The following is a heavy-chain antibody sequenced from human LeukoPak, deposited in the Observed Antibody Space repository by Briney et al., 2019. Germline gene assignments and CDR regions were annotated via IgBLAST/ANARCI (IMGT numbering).Heavy chain of an antibody. Sequence: SETLSLTCTVSGGSISSSSYYWGWVRQPPGKGVEWIGSIYYSGSTYYNPSLKSRVTISVDTSKNQFSRKLSSVTAADTAVYYCARPSLIPSYGDAFDIWGQGTMVTVSS. CDR2: IYYSGST. V-gene: IGHV4-39*01. CDR1: GGSISSSSYY. CDR3: ARPSLIPSYGDAFDI. D-gene: IGHD3-16*01. J-gene: IGHJ3*02.